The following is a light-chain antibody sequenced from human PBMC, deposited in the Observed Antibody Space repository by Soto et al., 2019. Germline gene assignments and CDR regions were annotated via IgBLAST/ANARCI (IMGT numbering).Light chain of an antibody. J-gene: IGLJ1*01. CDR1: SSDVGGYNY. CDR2: DVN. V-gene: IGLV2-11*01. Sequence: QSALTQPRSASGSPGQSVTISCTGTSSDVGGYNYVSWYQQHPGKAPKLMIYDVNKRPSGVPDRFSGSKSGNTASLTITGLQAEDEADYYCCSYAGSPYVFGTGTKVTVL. CDR3: CSYAGSPYV.